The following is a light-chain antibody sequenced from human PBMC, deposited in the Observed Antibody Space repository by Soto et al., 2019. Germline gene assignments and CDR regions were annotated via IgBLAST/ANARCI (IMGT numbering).Light chain of an antibody. V-gene: IGLV2-14*01. CDR3: STYTSSSTPVV. J-gene: IGLJ2*01. CDR1: SSDVGGYNY. CDR2: EIS. Sequence: QSVLTQPASVSGSPGQSITISCTGTSSDVGGYNYVSWYQQHPGKAPKLMIYEISNRTSAVSNRFSGSNSGNTASLTISALQAEDEAHYYCSTYTSSSTPVVFGGGTKLTVL.